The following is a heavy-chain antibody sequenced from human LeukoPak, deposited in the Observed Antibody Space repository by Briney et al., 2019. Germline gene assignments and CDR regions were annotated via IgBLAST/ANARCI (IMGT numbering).Heavy chain of an antibody. CDR1: GFTFSDYY. J-gene: IGHJ6*02. CDR2: ISSSSSYI. D-gene: IGHD5-24*01. V-gene: IGHV3-11*06. Sequence: GGSLRLSCAASGFTFSDYYMSWIRQAPGKGLEWVLSISSSSSYIYYADSVKGRFTISRDNAKNSLYLQMNSLRAEDTAVYYCARGRWLQLYGMDVWGQGTTVTVSS. CDR3: ARGRWLQLYGMDV.